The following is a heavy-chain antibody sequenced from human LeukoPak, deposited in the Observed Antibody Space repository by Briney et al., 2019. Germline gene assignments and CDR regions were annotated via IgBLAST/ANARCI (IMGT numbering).Heavy chain of an antibody. Sequence: GGSLRLSCAASGFTFSGYAMSWVRQAPGKGLEWVSGIRVSGRTTDYADSVKGRFTISRDNSKTMVYLQMSSLRVEDTAVYYCARGLGGDAFDFWGQGTMVTVSS. CDR1: GFTFSGYA. CDR2: IRVSGRTT. CDR3: ARGLGGDAFDF. D-gene: IGHD1-26*01. J-gene: IGHJ3*01. V-gene: IGHV3-23*01.